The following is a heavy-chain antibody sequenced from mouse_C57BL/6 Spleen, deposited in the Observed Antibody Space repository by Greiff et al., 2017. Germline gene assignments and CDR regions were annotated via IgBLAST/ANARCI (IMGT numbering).Heavy chain of an antibody. Sequence: QVQLQQSGPELVKPGASVKISCKASGYAFSSSWMNWVKQRPGKGLEWIGRIYPGDGDTNYNGKFKGKATLTADKSSSTAYMQLSSLTSEDSAVYFCARTAQATIAYWGQGTLGTVSA. V-gene: IGHV1-82*01. CDR2: IYPGDGDT. CDR1: GYAFSSSW. J-gene: IGHJ3*01. CDR3: ARTAQATIAY. D-gene: IGHD3-2*02.